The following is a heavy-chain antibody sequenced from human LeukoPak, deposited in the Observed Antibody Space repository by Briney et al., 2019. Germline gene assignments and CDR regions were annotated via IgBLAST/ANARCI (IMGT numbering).Heavy chain of an antibody. D-gene: IGHD1-1*01. J-gene: IGHJ6*02. V-gene: IGHV3-21*01. CDR3: AREWRGYSYYYYGVDI. Sequence: GGSLRLSCAASGFTFSSYSMNWVRQAPGKGLEWVSSISGSSSYIYYADSVKGRFTISRDNAENSLDLQMNSLRAEDTAMYYCAREWRGYSYYYYGVDIWGQGTTVTASS. CDR1: GFTFSSYS. CDR2: ISGSSSYI.